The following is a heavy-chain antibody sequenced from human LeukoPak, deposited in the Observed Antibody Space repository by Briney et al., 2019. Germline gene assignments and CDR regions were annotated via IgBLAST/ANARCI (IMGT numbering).Heavy chain of an antibody. CDR1: GFIFSKNA. V-gene: IGHV3-30*02. D-gene: IGHD2-15*01. Sequence: PGGSLRLSCAASGFIFSKNAMHWVRQAPGKGLEWVAFIRYDGSNKYYADSVKGRFTISRDNSKNTLYLQMNSLRAEDTAVYYCAKDGGSGDFYYYMDVWGKGTTVAVSS. J-gene: IGHJ6*03. CDR3: AKDGGSGDFYYYMDV. CDR2: IRYDGSNK.